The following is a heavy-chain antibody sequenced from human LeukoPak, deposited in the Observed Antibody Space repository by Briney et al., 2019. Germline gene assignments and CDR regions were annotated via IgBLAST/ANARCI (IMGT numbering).Heavy chain of an antibody. Sequence: SETLSLTCTVSGGSISSGSYYWGWIRQPPGKGLEWIGNIYYSGSTYYNPSLESRVTISVDTSKNQFSLKLTSVTAADTAVYYCARQFGYYYYMDVWGKGTTVIVSS. CDR1: GGSISSGSYY. J-gene: IGHJ6*03. CDR2: IYYSGST. V-gene: IGHV4-39*01. CDR3: ARQFGYYYYMDV. D-gene: IGHD3-16*01.